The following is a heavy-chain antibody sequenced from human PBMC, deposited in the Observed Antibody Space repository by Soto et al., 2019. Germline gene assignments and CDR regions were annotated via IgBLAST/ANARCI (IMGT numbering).Heavy chain of an antibody. CDR2: ISSNGVGT. V-gene: IGHV3-64*01. D-gene: IGHD6-6*01. Sequence: GGSLRLSYAACGFTLSGYAMDWVRQAPGKGLEYVSGISSNGVGTYYANSVQGRFTISRDNSKNTVYLQMGSLRPEDMAVYYCARRARPDFYYMDVWGKGTTLTVSS. CDR1: GFTLSGYA. J-gene: IGHJ6*03. CDR3: ARRARPDFYYMDV.